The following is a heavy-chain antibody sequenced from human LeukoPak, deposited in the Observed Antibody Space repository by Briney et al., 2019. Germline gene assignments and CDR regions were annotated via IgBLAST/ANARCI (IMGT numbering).Heavy chain of an antibody. D-gene: IGHD4/OR15-4a*01. Sequence: GRSLRLSCAASALTFSSYGMHWVRQAQGKGLEWEAVIWDDGIYKYYADSVKGRFTISRDDSKNTLYLQMNSLRAENTAVYYCARDHLKPGAPDHYYCLDVWGQGTTVTVSS. CDR2: IWDDGIYK. CDR1: ALTFSSYG. J-gene: IGHJ6*02. CDR3: ARDHLKPGAPDHYYCLDV. V-gene: IGHV3-33*01.